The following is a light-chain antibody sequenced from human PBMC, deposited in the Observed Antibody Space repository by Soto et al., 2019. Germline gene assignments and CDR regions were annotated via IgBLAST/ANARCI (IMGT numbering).Light chain of an antibody. CDR3: QQCGGSPFFT. V-gene: IGKV3-20*01. CDR2: GAS. J-gene: IGKJ3*01. CDR1: QSVSSTY. Sequence: IVLTQSPDTLSLSPGERATLSCRASQSVSSTYLAWYQQKPGQAPRLLMYGASSRSTGIPDRFSGSGSGTDFTLTISRLEPEAFAVYYCQQCGGSPFFTFGPGPKVDIK.